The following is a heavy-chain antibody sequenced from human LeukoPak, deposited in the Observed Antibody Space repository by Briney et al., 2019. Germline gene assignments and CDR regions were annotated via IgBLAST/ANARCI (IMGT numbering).Heavy chain of an antibody. Sequence: ASVKVSCKASGYTFTGYYMHWVRQAPGQGLEWMAWINPNSGGTNYAQKFQGRVTMTRDTSISTAYMELSRLRSDDTAVYYCARDVEEYSSSWGDNWFDPWGQGTLVTVSS. V-gene: IGHV1-2*02. J-gene: IGHJ5*02. CDR2: INPNSGGT. CDR1: GYTFTGYY. D-gene: IGHD6-6*01. CDR3: ARDVEEYSSSWGDNWFDP.